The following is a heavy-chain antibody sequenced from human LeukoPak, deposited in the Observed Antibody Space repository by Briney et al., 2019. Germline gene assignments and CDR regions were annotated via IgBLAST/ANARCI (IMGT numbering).Heavy chain of an antibody. CDR1: GGSISSYY. D-gene: IGHD2-2*01. V-gene: IGHV4-4*07. CDR2: IYTSGST. CDR3: ARSYCSSTSCFQGSNYPLYYFDY. Sequence: SETLSLTCTVSGGSISSYYWSWIRQPAGKGLEWIGRIYTSGSTNYNPSLKSRVTMSVDTSKNQFSLKLSYVTAADTAVYYCARSYCSSTSCFQGSNYPLYYFDYWGQGTLVTVSS. J-gene: IGHJ4*02.